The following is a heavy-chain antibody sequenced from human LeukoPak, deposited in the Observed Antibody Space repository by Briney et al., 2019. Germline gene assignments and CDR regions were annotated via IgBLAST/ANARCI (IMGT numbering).Heavy chain of an antibody. J-gene: IGHJ5*02. V-gene: IGHV1-2*02. CDR2: INPNSGAT. Sequence: ASVKVSCKASGYTFTGYYIHWVRQAAGQGLEWLGWINPNSGATKYAQQFQGRVAMTSDTSIGTAHMELSSLTSDDAAVYHCARDVGGSGNRFDPWGQGTLVTVSS. D-gene: IGHD3-10*01. CDR1: GYTFTGYY. CDR3: ARDVGGSGNRFDP.